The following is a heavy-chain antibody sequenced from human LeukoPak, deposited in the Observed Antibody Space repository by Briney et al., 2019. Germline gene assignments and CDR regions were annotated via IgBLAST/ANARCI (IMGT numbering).Heavy chain of an antibody. D-gene: IGHD6-6*01. CDR2: ISWNSANI. V-gene: IGHV3-9*01. Sequence: PGGSLRLSCAASGFNFDDYAMHWVRHPPGKGREWGSGISWNSANIGYADSVKGRFTISRDNAKNSLYLQMTSLRDEDSAFYYCATVAGSSLSRNYFDPWGQGTLVTVSS. CDR1: GFNFDDYA. J-gene: IGHJ5*02. CDR3: ATVAGSSLSRNYFDP.